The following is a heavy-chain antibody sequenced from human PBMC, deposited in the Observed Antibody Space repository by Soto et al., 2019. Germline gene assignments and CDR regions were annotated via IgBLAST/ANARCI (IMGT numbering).Heavy chain of an antibody. Sequence: GGSLRLSCAASGFTFDDYAMHWVRQAPGKGLEWVSGISWNSGSIGYADSVNGRVTISRDNAKNSLYLQMNSLRAEDTAVYDRGKDRDSYAYLPLWPVDYCGQGTPVTVSS. J-gene: IGHJ4*02. CDR3: GKDRDSYAYLPLWPVDY. D-gene: IGHD3-16*01. CDR2: ISWNSGSI. V-gene: IGHV3-9*01. CDR1: GFTFDDYA.